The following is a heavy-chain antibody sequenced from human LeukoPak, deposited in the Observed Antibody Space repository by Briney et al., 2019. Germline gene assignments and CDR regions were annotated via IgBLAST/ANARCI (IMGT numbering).Heavy chain of an antibody. V-gene: IGHV1-18*01. CDR2: ISAYNGNT. D-gene: IGHD3-22*01. Sequence: ASVKVSCKASGYTFTSYGISWVRQAPGQGLEWMGWISAYNGNTNYAQKLQGRVTMTTDTSTSTAYMELRSLRSDDTAVYYCAREKTPTYYYDSSGSLYQFGDAFDIWAKGQWSPSLQ. CDR1: GYTFTSYG. J-gene: IGHJ3*02. CDR3: AREKTPTYYYDSSGSLYQFGDAFDI.